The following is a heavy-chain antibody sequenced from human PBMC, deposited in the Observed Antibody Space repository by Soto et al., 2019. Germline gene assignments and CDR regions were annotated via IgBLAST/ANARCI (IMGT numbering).Heavy chain of an antibody. CDR2: IYHSGAT. D-gene: IGHD2-15*01. CDR3: ARDSRYCTDGGCSSMRDAFDV. V-gene: IGHV4-4*02. Sequence: QAQLQESGPGLVRPSGTLSLTCTVSRFSVTNNKYWNWVRQSPGKALEWIGEIYHSGATYYNPSLSGRSSISIDKSKNQISLNLTSVTAADTAVYYCARDSRYCTDGGCSSMRDAFDVWGQGTLVTVSS. CDR1: RFSVTNNKY. J-gene: IGHJ3*01.